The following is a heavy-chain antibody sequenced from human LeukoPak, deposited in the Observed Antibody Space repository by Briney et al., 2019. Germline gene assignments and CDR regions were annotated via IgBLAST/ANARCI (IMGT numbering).Heavy chain of an antibody. Sequence: SSVKVSCKASGGTFSCYAISWVRQAPGQGLEWMGGIIPIFGTANYAQKFQGRVTITADESTSTAYMELSSLRSEDTAVYYCARATMRGFLDRFDPWGQGTLVTVSS. J-gene: IGHJ5*02. CDR2: IIPIFGTA. CDR1: GGTFSCYA. V-gene: IGHV1-69*01. CDR3: ARATMRGFLDRFDP. D-gene: IGHD3-3*01.